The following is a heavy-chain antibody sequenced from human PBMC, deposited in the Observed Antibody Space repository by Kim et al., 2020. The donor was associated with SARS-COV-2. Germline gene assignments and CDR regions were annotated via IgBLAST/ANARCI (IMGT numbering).Heavy chain of an antibody. Sequence: GGSLRLSCAASGFTFSSYWMSWVRQAPGKGLEWVANIKQDGSEKYYVDSVKGRFTISRDNAKNSLYLQMNSLRAEDTAVYYCARDESVAHGPNYYYGMDVWGQGTTVTVSS. CDR1: GFTFSSYW. V-gene: IGHV3-7*03. CDR2: IKQDGSEK. D-gene: IGHD6-19*01. J-gene: IGHJ6*02. CDR3: ARDESVAHGPNYYYGMDV.